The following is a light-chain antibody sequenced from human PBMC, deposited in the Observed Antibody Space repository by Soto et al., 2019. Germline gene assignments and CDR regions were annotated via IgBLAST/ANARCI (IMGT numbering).Light chain of an antibody. CDR2: GAS. J-gene: IGKJ4*01. CDR1: QSVRSSY. Sequence: EIVLTQSPGTLSLSPGERATLSCRASQSVRSSYLAWYQQKPGQAPRLLIYGASSRATGIPDRFSGSGSGTDFTLTISRLEPEDCAVYDCQQYGSSPFTFGGGTKVEIK. CDR3: QQYGSSPFT. V-gene: IGKV3-20*01.